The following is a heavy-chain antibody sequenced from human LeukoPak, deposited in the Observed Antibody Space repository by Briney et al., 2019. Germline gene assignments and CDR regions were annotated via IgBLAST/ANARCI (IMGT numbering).Heavy chain of an antibody. CDR1: GGTFSRYA. J-gene: IGHJ4*02. D-gene: IGHD5-12*01. V-gene: IGHV1-69*01. Sequence: ASVEVSCKASGGTFSRYAISWVRQAPGQGLEWMGGIIPIFGTANYAQKFQGRVTITADESTSTAYMEVSSLRSEDTAVYYCARAYSGYDFFDYWGQGTLVTVSS. CDR3: ARAYSGYDFFDY. CDR2: IIPIFGTA.